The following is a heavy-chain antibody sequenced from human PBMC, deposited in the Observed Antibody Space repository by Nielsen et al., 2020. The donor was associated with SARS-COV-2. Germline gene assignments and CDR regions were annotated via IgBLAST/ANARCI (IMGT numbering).Heavy chain of an antibody. CDR2: INHSGST. CDR1: GGSFSGYY. D-gene: IGHD2-8*01. V-gene: IGHV4-34*01. CDR3: ARGRPTGPKLYYARETGLDY. J-gene: IGHJ4*02. Sequence: SETLSLTCAVYGGSFSGYYWSWIRQPPGKGLEWIGQINHSGSTNYNPSLKSRVTISVDTSKNQFSLKLSSVTAADTALYYCARGRPTGPKLYYARETGLDYWGQGTLVTVSS.